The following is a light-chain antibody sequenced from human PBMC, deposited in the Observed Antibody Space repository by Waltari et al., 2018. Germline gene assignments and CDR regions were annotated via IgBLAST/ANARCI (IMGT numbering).Light chain of an antibody. Sequence: EIVMTQSPATLSVSPGERATLSCRASQSVSSNLAWYQQKPGQAPRLLIYGTSTRATGIPARFSGSGSETEFTLTISSLQSEDFAVYYCQQYNNWPPWTFGQGTKVEFK. CDR1: QSVSSN. V-gene: IGKV3-15*01. CDR3: QQYNNWPPWT. J-gene: IGKJ1*01. CDR2: GTS.